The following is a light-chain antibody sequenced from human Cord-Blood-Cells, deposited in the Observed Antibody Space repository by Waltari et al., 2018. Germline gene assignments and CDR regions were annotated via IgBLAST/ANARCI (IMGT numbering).Light chain of an antibody. CDR3: CSYAGSSTVV. CDR1: SSHVGSYHL. V-gene: IGLV2-23*01. CDR2: EGS. Sequence: QSALPQPSSVSGSPGQSLTISCTGTSSHVGSYHLVSWYQQPPGKAPKLMIYEGSKRPSGVSNRFSGSKSGKTASLTISGLQAEDEADYYCCSYAGSSTVVFGGGTKLTVL. J-gene: IGLJ2*01.